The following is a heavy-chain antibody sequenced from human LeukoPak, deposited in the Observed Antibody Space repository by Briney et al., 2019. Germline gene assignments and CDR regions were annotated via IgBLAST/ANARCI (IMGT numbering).Heavy chain of an antibody. CDR3: ARDRRWLQAYYYYGMDV. Sequence: GGSLRLSCAASGFTFSSYSMNWVRQAPGKGLEWVSYISSSSSTIYYADSVKGRFTISRDNAKNSLYLQMNSLRAEDTAVYYCARDRRWLQAYYYYGMDVWGQGTTVTVSS. J-gene: IGHJ6*02. D-gene: IGHD5-24*01. CDR2: ISSSSSTI. CDR1: GFTFSSYS. V-gene: IGHV3-48*04.